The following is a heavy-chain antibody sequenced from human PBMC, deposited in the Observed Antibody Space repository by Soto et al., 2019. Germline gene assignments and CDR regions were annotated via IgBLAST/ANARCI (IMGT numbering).Heavy chain of an antibody. V-gene: IGHV3-23*01. J-gene: IGHJ4*02. CDR3: AKIPIMTTVTHYFDY. Sequence: EVQLLESGGGWVQPGGSLRLSCAASGFTFSSYAMSWVRQAPGKGLEWVSTINGGDGSTYYGDPVKGRFTISRDDSKNTLYLQMNSLRAEDTAVYYCAKIPIMTTVTHYFDYWGQGTLVTVSS. D-gene: IGHD4-17*01. CDR2: INGGDGST. CDR1: GFTFSSYA.